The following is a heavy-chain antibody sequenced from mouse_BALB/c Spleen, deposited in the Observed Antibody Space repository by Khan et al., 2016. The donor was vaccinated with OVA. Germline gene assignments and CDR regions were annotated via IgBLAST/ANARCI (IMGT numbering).Heavy chain of an antibody. D-gene: IGHD2-3*01. CDR3: ARDGSRYNYAMDY. CDR2: ISYSGST. CDR1: GYSITSDYA. V-gene: IGHV3-2*02. Sequence: VQLKESGPGLVKPSQSLSLTCTVTGYSITSDYAWNWIRQFPGNTLEWMGYISYSGSTNYNPSLKSRISITRDTSKNQFTLQLNSVTTEDTATYYCARDGSRYNYAMDYWGQGTSVTVSS. J-gene: IGHJ4*01.